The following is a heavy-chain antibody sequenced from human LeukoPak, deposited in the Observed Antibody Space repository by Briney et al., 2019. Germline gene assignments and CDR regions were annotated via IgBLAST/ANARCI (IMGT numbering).Heavy chain of an antibody. CDR2: ISAYNGNT. CDR1: GDTFTSYG. Sequence: GASVKVSCKASGDTFTSYGISWVRQAPGQGLEWMGWISAYNGNTNYAQNLQGGVTMTTDTSTSTAYMELRSLRSDDTAVYYCARGGFRGNTMYYFDYWGQGTLVTVSS. D-gene: IGHD4-23*01. V-gene: IGHV1-18*01. CDR3: ARGGFRGNTMYYFDY. J-gene: IGHJ4*02.